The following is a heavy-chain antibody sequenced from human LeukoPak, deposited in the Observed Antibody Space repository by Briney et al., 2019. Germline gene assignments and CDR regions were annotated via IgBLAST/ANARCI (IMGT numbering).Heavy chain of an antibody. J-gene: IGHJ6*02. CDR3: ARVSSWYNYYYYGMDV. Sequence: SVKVSCKASGGTFSSYAISWVRQAPGQGLEWMGRIIPILGIANYAQKFQGRVTITADKSTSTAYMELSSLRSEDTAVYYCARVSSWYNYYYYGMDVWGQGTTVTVSS. CDR2: IIPILGIA. CDR1: GGTFSSYA. V-gene: IGHV1-69*04. D-gene: IGHD6-13*01.